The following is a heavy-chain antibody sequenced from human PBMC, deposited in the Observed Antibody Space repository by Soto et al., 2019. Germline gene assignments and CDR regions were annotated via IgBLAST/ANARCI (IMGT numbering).Heavy chain of an antibody. CDR3: AKEHCEPSPHGSGSYYGLCAFDI. CDR1: GFTFSSYA. J-gene: IGHJ3*02. Sequence: GGSLRLSCAASGFTFSSYAMSWVRQAPGKGLEWVSAISGSGGSTYYADSVKGRFTISRDNSKNTLYLQMNSLRAEDTAVYYCAKEHCEPSPHGSGSYYGLCAFDIWGQGTMVTVSS. CDR2: ISGSGGST. V-gene: IGHV3-23*01. D-gene: IGHD3-10*01.